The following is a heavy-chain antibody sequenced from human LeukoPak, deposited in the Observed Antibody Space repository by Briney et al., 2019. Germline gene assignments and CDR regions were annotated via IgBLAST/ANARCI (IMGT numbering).Heavy chain of an antibody. CDR1: GYTFVTYG. CDR2: ISPYNGDT. Sequence: ASVKVSCKASGYTFVTYGISWVRQAPGQGLEWMGWISPYNGDTNYAQNLRGRVTMTTDTSTSTVYMELRSRRSDDTAVYYCARDHGESATTDTFDYWGQGVLVTVSS. V-gene: IGHV1-18*01. D-gene: IGHD3-10*01. CDR3: ARDHGESATTDTFDY. J-gene: IGHJ4*02.